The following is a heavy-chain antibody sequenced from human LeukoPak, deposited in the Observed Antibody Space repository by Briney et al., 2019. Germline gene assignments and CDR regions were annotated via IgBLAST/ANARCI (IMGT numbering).Heavy chain of an antibody. CDR2: INPNSGGT. D-gene: IGHD7-27*01. Sequence: GASVKVSCKASGYTFTGYYMHWVRQAPGQGLEWMGWINPNSGGTNYAQKFQGRVTMTRDTSISTAYMELRSLRSDDTAVYYCARADRTGIYYYYYYGMDVWGQGTTVTVSS. J-gene: IGHJ6*02. CDR1: GYTFTGYY. CDR3: ARADRTGIYYYYYYGMDV. V-gene: IGHV1-2*02.